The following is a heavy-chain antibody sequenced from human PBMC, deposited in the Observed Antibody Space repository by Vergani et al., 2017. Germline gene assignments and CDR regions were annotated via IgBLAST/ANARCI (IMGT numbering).Heavy chain of an antibody. D-gene: IGHD5-24*01. CDR1: GYTFTSYY. CDR3: ARGHRDGYNLRSLFDY. Sequence: QVQLVQSGAEVKKPGASVKVSCKASGYTFTSYYMHWVRQAPGQGLEWMGIINPSGGSTSYARKFQGRVTMTRDTSTSTVYMELSSLRSEDTAVYYCARGHRDGYNLRSLFDYWGQGTLVTVSS. CDR2: INPSGGST. J-gene: IGHJ4*02. V-gene: IGHV1-46*01.